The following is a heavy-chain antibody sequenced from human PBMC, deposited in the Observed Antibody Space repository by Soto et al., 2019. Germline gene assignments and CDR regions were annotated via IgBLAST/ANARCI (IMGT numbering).Heavy chain of an antibody. CDR1: GYTFTSYG. J-gene: IGHJ4*02. CDR2: ISAYNGNT. V-gene: IGHV1-18*01. CDR3: ARVNYDYIWGSYRIYFDY. Sequence: ASVKVSCKASGYTFTSYGISWVRQAPGQGLEWMGWISAYNGNTNYAQKLQGRVTMTTDTSTSTAYMELRSLRSDDTAVYYCARVNYDYIWGSYRIYFDYWGQGTLVTVSS. D-gene: IGHD3-16*02.